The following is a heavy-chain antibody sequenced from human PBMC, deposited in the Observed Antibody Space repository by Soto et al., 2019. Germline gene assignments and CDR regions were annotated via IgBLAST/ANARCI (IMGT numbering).Heavy chain of an antibody. CDR3: ARVARDYFGYFDY. D-gene: IGHD4-17*01. CDR2: IIPILGIT. CDR1: GGTFSSYT. Sequence: QVQLVQSGAEVKKPGSSVKVSCKASGGTFSSYTISWVRQAPGQGLEWMGRIIPILGITNYAQKCQGRVTITADKSTSTAYMELSSLRSEDTAVYYCARVARDYFGYFDYLGQGSLVTVSS. J-gene: IGHJ4*02. V-gene: IGHV1-69*02.